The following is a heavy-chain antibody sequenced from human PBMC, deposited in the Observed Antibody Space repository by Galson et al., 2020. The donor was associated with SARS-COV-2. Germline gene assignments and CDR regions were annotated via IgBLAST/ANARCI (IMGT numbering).Heavy chain of an antibody. J-gene: IGHJ6*03. Sequence: GESLKISCKGSGYSFTSYWIGWVRQMPGKGLEWMGIIYPGDSDTRYSPSFQGQVTISADQSISTAYLQWSTLKASDTAMYYCARLGGFLEWLLPNYYYYYMDVWGKGTTVTVSS. CDR1: GYSFTSYW. CDR2: IYPGDSDT. V-gene: IGHV5-51*01. CDR3: ARLGGFLEWLLPNYYYYYMDV. D-gene: IGHD3-3*01.